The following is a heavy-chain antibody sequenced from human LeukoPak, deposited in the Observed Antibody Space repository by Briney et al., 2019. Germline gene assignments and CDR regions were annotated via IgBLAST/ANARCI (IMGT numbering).Heavy chain of an antibody. CDR2: INGDNGST. D-gene: IGHD7-27*01. Sequence: ASVKVSCKASGYTFSRNAIHWVRQAPGQRLEWMGRINGDNGSTKYSQKFQGRVTVTRDTSASTAYMELSSLRSEDTAVYYCARDRGNWGYYYGMDVWGQGTTVTVSS. CDR3: ARDRGNWGYYYGMDV. J-gene: IGHJ6*02. CDR1: GYTFSRNA. V-gene: IGHV1-3*01.